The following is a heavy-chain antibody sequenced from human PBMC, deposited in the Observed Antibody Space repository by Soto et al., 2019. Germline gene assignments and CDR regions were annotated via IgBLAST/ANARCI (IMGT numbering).Heavy chain of an antibody. D-gene: IGHD3-10*01. J-gene: IGHJ6*02. CDR3: ARDVIRGVTRGQDV. CDR2: LYYSGST. CDR1: GGSISSYY. V-gene: IGHV4-59*01. Sequence: QVQLQESGPGLVKPSETLSLTCTVSGGSISSYYWSWIRQPPGRGLEWIGYLYYSGSTNYNPSLKSRVTISVDTSKNQFSLKLSSVTAADTAVYYCARDVIRGVTRGQDVWGQGTTVTVSS.